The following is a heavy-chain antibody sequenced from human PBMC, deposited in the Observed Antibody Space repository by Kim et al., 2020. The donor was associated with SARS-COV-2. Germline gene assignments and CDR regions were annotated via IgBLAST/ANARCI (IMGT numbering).Heavy chain of an antibody. D-gene: IGHD3-3*01. V-gene: IGHV3-23*01. CDR3: AKDRYYDFWSGFYYFDY. J-gene: IGHJ4*02. Sequence: VKGRFTISRDNAKNALYLQMNSLRAEDTVVYDCAKDRYYDFWSGFYYFDYWGQGTLVTVSS.